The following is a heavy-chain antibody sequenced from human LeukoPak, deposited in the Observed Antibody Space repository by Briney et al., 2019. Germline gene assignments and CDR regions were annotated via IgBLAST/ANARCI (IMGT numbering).Heavy chain of an antibody. J-gene: IGHJ6*02. D-gene: IGHD2-15*01. CDR2: IYRGGDT. Sequence: GGSLRLSCAASGFTFSYAWMTWVRQAPGKGLEWVSVIYRGGDTYYADSVKGRFTISRDNSKNTLYLQMNSLRAEDTAVYYCARENVKVASYYYYGMDVWGQGTTVTVSS. CDR1: GFTFSYAW. CDR3: ARENVKVASYYYYGMDV. V-gene: IGHV3-53*01.